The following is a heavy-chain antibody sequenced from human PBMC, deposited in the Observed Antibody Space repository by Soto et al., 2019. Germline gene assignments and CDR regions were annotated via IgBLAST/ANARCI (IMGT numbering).Heavy chain of an antibody. CDR3: ARDTYYYGSGSSTGFEY. CDR1: GTSISTYY. J-gene: IGHJ4*02. V-gene: IGHV4-59*01. CDR2: IYYSDNT. Sequence: SETLSLTCTVSGTSISTYYWNWIRQPPGKGLEWIGYIYYSDNTSYNPSLKSRVTISVDTSKNQFSLKLSSVTAADTAVYYCARDTYYYGSGSSTGFEYWGQGTLVTVSS. D-gene: IGHD3-10*01.